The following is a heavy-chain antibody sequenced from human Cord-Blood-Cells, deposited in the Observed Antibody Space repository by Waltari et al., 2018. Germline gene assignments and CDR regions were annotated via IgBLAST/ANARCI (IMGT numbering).Heavy chain of an antibody. V-gene: IGHV1-69*10. J-gene: IGHJ5*02. D-gene: IGHD3-10*01. CDR2: SSPMLGTA. Sequence: QVQLVQSGAEVKKPGSSVKLSCTASGGTFISYAISWVRPAPGPGLEWMGGSSPMLGTASYPPKFQGCVAITADKATSTAYMGLGSLGSEDTAVYYCAGRRPMVREGNWFDPWGQGTLVAVSS. CDR3: AGRRPMVREGNWFDP. CDR1: GGTFISYA.